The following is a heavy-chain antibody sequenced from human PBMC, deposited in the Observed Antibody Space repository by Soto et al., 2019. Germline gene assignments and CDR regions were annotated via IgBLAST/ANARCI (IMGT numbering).Heavy chain of an antibody. J-gene: IGHJ5*02. Sequence: PSETLSLTCTVSGGSISRGGYYWTWIRQHPGKGLEWIGYIYYSGSTYYNPSLKSRVTISVDKSKNQFSLKLSSVTAADTAVYYCAREVPYYYDSSGYYYSRWFDPWGQGTLVTVSS. CDR3: AREVPYYYDSSGYYYSRWFDP. CDR1: GGSISRGGYY. CDR2: IYYSGST. V-gene: IGHV4-31*03. D-gene: IGHD3-22*01.